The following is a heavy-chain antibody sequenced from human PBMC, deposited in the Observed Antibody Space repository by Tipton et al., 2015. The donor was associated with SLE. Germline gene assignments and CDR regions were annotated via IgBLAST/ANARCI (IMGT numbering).Heavy chain of an antibody. CDR1: GDSVTSSGYY. CDR2: IYYSGNT. CDR3: ARARRTTSSHFDY. D-gene: IGHD1-14*01. J-gene: IGHJ4*02. Sequence: TLSLTCTATGDSVTSSGYYWSWIRQHPGKGLEWIGYIYYSGNTYYNPSLGSRLTISVDTSKNQFSLRLTSMTPADTALYYCARARRTTSSHFDYWGQGTLVTVSS. V-gene: IGHV4-31*03.